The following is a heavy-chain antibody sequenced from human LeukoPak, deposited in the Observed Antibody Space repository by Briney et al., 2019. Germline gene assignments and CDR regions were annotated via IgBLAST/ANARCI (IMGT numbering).Heavy chain of an antibody. D-gene: IGHD2-15*01. CDR2: IYYSGST. CDR3: ATLTLGYCSGGSCYHDAFDI. Sequence: SETLSLTCTVSGGSISSYYWSWIRQPPGKGLEWIGYIYYSGSTNYNPSLKSRVTISVDTSKNQFSLKLSSVTAADTAVYYCATLTLGYCSGGSCYHDAFDIWGQGTMVTVSS. V-gene: IGHV4-59*01. CDR1: GGSISSYY. J-gene: IGHJ3*02.